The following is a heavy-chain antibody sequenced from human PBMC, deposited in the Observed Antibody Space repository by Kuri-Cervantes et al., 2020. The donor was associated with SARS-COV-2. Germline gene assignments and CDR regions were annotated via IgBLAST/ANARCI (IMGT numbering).Heavy chain of an antibody. Sequence: GESLKISCAASGFTFSSYAMHWVRQAPGKGLGVVAVISYDGSNKYYADSVKGRFTISRDNSQNTLYLQMNSLRAEDTAVYYCARDLIRFLRSAPIAVAGNYYYGMDVWGQGTTVTVSS. J-gene: IGHJ6*02. D-gene: IGHD6-19*01. CDR1: GFTFSSYA. CDR2: ISYDGSNK. CDR3: ARDLIRFLRSAPIAVAGNYYYGMDV. V-gene: IGHV3-30-3*01.